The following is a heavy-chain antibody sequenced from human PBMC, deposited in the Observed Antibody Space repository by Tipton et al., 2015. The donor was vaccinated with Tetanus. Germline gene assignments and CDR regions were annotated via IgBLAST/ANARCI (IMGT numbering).Heavy chain of an antibody. J-gene: IGHJ4*02. V-gene: IGHV3-48*02. CDR3: ARAPGGGSYHMDF. CDR1: GFTFSNHW. Sequence: SLRLSCAASGFTFSNHWMNWVRQPPGKGLEWISYISSAGSPIYFADSVEGRFTISRDNAKNLLYLQMHNLRDEDTAVYYCARAPGGGSYHMDFWGQGTLVAVSS. CDR2: ISSAGSPI. D-gene: IGHD3-16*02.